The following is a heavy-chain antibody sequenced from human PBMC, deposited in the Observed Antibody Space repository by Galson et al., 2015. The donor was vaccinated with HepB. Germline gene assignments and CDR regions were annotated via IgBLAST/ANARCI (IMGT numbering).Heavy chain of an antibody. V-gene: IGHV5-10-1*01. D-gene: IGHD2-21*02. CDR3: ARTRFVLTAANWFDP. CDR1: GYSFTSYW. Sequence: QSGAEVKKPGESLRISCEGSGYSFTSYWISWVRQMPGKGLEWMGRIDPSGSYTNYSPSFQGHVTISADKSISTAYLQWSSLKASDTAMYYCARTRFVLTAANWFDPWGQGTLVTVSS. J-gene: IGHJ5*02. CDR2: IDPSGSYT.